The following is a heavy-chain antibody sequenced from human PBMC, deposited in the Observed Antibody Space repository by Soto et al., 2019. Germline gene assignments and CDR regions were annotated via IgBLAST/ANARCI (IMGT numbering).Heavy chain of an antibody. CDR3: AHRPSYCSGCSCYSGFDY. J-gene: IGHJ4*02. D-gene: IGHD2-15*01. CDR2: IYWDDDK. V-gene: IGHV2-5*02. Sequence: QITLKESGPTLVKPTQTLTLTCTFSGFSLSTSGVGVGWIRQPPGKALEWLALIYWDDDKRYSPSLKSRLTITKHTSKNQVVLTMTNMDPVDTATYYCAHRPSYCSGCSCYSGFDYWGQGTLVTVSS. CDR1: GFSLSTSGVG.